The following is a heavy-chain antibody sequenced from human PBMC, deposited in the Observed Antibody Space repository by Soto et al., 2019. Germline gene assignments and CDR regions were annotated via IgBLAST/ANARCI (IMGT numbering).Heavy chain of an antibody. V-gene: IGHV4-34*01. CDR3: ARLISGGSPGDYYYMDV. CDR1: GGSFSGYY. J-gene: IGHJ6*03. CDR2: INHSGST. D-gene: IGHD2-15*01. Sequence: PSETLSLTCAVYGGSFSGYYWSWIRQPPGKGLEWIGEINHSGSTNYNPSLKSRVTISVDTSKNQFSLKLSSVTAADTAVYYCARLISGGSPGDYYYMDVWGKGTTVTVFS.